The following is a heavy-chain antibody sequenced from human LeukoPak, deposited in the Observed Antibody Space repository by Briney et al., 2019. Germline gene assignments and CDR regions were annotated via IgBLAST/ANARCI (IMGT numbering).Heavy chain of an antibody. CDR3: ASRQPSGSCSRTSCQLAFDI. Sequence: GGSLRLSCAASGFTVSGNYMSWVRQAPGKGLEWVSVIYTGDNTYYADSVKGRFTISRDNSKNTLYLQMNSLRAEHTAVYYCASRQPSGSCSRTSCQLAFDIWGQGTMVTVSS. D-gene: IGHD2-2*01. CDR2: IYTGDNT. CDR1: GFTVSGNY. V-gene: IGHV3-66*01. J-gene: IGHJ3*02.